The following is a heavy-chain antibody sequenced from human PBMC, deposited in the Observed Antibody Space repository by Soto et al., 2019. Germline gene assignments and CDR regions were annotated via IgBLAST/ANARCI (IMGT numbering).Heavy chain of an antibody. D-gene: IGHD3-10*01. CDR1: GFTFSSYA. V-gene: IGHV3-30-3*01. CDR3: ARDWGRGYGSGSSFDY. Sequence: QVQLVESGGGVVQPGRSLRLSCAASGFTFSSYAMHWVRQAPGKGLEWVAVISYDGSNKYYADSVKGRFTISRDNSKNTLYLQMNSLRAEDTAVYYCARDWGRGYGSGSSFDYWGQGTLVTVSS. CDR2: ISYDGSNK. J-gene: IGHJ4*02.